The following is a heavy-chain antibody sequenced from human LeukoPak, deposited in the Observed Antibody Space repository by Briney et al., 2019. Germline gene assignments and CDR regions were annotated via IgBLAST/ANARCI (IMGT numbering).Heavy chain of an antibody. CDR1: GFTFSSYA. CDR3: AKAPAVVIPTVFDY. V-gene: IGHV3-23*01. D-gene: IGHD4-23*01. CDR2: VSGSGSNI. J-gene: IGHJ4*02. Sequence: GGSLRLSCAASGFTFSSYAMGWVRQAPGKGLEWVSAVSGSGSNIYYGDSVKGRFTISRDNSKNTLYLQMDSLRAEDTAVYYCAKAPAVVIPTVFDYWGQGTLVTVSS.